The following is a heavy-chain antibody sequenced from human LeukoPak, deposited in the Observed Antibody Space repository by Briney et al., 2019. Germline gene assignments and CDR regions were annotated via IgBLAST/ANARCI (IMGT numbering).Heavy chain of an antibody. D-gene: IGHD3-22*01. J-gene: IGHJ4*02. CDR1: GDSVNSGSYY. CDR2: IYYSGST. V-gene: IGHV4-61*01. Sequence: SETLSLTCTVSGDSVNSGSYYWSWIRQPPGKGLEWIGNIYYSGSTNYTPSLRSRVTISLDTSKNQFSLKLSSVTAADTAVYYCASVYDSSGYYPFWGQGTLVTVSS. CDR3: ASVYDSSGYYPF.